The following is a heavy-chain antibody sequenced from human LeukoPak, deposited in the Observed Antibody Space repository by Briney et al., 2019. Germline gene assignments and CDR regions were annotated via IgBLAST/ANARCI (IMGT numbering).Heavy chain of an antibody. V-gene: IGHV3-23*01. J-gene: IGHJ6*02. CDR3: AKHRDYGSGNSFYSYGMDV. D-gene: IGHD3-10*01. CDR1: GLTFSSYA. CDR2: FNGSGDNT. Sequence: GGSLRLSCAASGLTFSSYAMSWVRQAPGKGLEWVSAFNGSGDNTYYADSVMGRFTISRDNSKNTLYLQINSLRAEDTAVYYCAKHRDYGSGNSFYSYGMDVWGQGTTVTVSS.